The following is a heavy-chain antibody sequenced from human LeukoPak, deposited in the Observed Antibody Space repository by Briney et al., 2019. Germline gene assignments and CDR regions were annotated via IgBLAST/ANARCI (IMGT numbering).Heavy chain of an antibody. V-gene: IGHV4-59*08. D-gene: IGHD2-8*01. J-gene: IGHJ3*02. Sequence: SETLSLTCTVSGDSIRSYYWSWIRQPPGKGLEWIGYIYYSGSTNYNPSLKSRVTISVDTSKNQFSLKLSSVTAADTAVYYCARHLIAFDIWGQGTMVTVSS. CDR1: GDSIRSYY. CDR3: ARHLIAFDI. CDR2: IYYSGST.